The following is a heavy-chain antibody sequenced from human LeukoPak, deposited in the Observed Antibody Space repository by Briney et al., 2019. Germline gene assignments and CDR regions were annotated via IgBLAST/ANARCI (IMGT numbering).Heavy chain of an antibody. CDR3: ARAPHYSNYGPYYYGMDV. J-gene: IGHJ6*02. CDR2: ISWNSGSI. D-gene: IGHD4-11*01. Sequence: AGGSLRLSCAASGFTFSSYWMNWVRQAPGKGLEWVSGISWNSGSIGYADSVKGRFTISRDNAKNSLYLQMNSLRAEDTAVYYCARAPHYSNYGPYYYGMDVWGQGTTVTVSS. CDR1: GFTFSSYW. V-gene: IGHV3-48*04.